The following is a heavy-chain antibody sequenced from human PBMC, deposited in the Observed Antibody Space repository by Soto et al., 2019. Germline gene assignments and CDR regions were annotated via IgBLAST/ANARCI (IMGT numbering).Heavy chain of an antibody. CDR2: IKSKTDGGTT. CDR3: TTDFPPYGSGSYNAFDI. CDR1: GFTFSNAW. J-gene: IGHJ3*02. V-gene: IGHV3-15*01. Sequence: GGSLRLSCAASGFTFSNAWMSWVRQAPGKGLEWVGRIKSKTDGGTTDYAAPVKGRFTISRDDSKNTLYLQMNSLKTEDTAVNYCTTDFPPYGSGSYNAFDIWGQGTMVTVSS. D-gene: IGHD3-10*01.